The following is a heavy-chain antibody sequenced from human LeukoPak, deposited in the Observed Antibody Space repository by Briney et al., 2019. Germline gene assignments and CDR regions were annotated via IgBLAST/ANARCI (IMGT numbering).Heavy chain of an antibody. CDR3: ARDFYYDSSGYWDHDAFDI. CDR2: IYYSGST. CDR1: GGSISSSSYY. Sequence: PSETLSLTCTVSGGSISSSSYYWGWIRQPPGKGLEWIGSIYYSGSTYYNPSLKSRVTISVDTSKNQFSLKLSSVTAADTAVYYCARDFYYDSSGYWDHDAFDIWGQGTMVTVSS. V-gene: IGHV4-39*07. D-gene: IGHD3-22*01. J-gene: IGHJ3*02.